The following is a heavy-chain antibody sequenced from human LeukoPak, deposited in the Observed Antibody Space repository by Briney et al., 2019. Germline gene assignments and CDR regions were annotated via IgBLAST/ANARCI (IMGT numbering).Heavy chain of an antibody. Sequence: SETLSLTCTVSGGSVSSYYWSWIRQSPGKGLEWIGYIYYSGTTNYNPSLKSRVTISLDTSKNQLSLKLSSVTAADTAVYYCARVGSYYPDYWGQGTLVTVSS. V-gene: IGHV4-59*02. CDR3: ARVGSYYPDY. J-gene: IGHJ4*02. D-gene: IGHD1-26*01. CDR2: IYYSGTT. CDR1: GGSVSSYY.